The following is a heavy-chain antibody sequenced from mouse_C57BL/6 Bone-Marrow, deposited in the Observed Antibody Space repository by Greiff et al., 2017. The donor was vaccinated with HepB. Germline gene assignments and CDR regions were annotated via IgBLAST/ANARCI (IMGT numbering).Heavy chain of an antibody. CDR2: IYPRSGNT. Sequence: VKLQQSGAELARPGASVKLSCKASGYTFTSYGISWVKQRTGQGLEWIGEIYPRSGNTYYNEKFKGKATLTADKSSSTAYMVLRSLTSEDSAVYFCARKDYGSSYGFDYWGQGTTLTVSS. V-gene: IGHV1-81*01. CDR3: ARKDYGSSYGFDY. J-gene: IGHJ2*01. CDR1: GYTFTSYG. D-gene: IGHD1-1*01.